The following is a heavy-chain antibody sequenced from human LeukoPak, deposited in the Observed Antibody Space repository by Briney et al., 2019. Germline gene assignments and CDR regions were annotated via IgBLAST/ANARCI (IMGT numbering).Heavy chain of an antibody. J-gene: IGHJ6*02. D-gene: IGHD3-22*01. Sequence: SETLSLTCTVPGGSISSYYWSWIRQPAGKGLEWIGRIYTSGSTNYNPSLKSRVTMSVDTSKNQFSLKLSSVTAADTAVYYCARDWYYYDSSGYYLYYYYYGMDVWGQGTTVTVSS. CDR2: IYTSGST. CDR1: GGSISSYY. V-gene: IGHV4-4*07. CDR3: ARDWYYYDSSGYYLYYYYYGMDV.